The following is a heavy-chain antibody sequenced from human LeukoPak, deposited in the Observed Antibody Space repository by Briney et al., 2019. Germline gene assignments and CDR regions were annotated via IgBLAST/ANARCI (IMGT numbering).Heavy chain of an antibody. Sequence: SETLSLTCAVYGGSFSGYYWSCIRQPPGKGLEWIGEINHSGSTNYNPSLKSRVTISVDTSKNQFSLKLSSVTAADTAVYYCASRGYDFWSGYYTGIFDYWGQGTLVTVSS. J-gene: IGHJ4*02. CDR3: ASRGYDFWSGYYTGIFDY. CDR1: GGSFSGYY. D-gene: IGHD3-3*01. CDR2: INHSGST. V-gene: IGHV4-34*01.